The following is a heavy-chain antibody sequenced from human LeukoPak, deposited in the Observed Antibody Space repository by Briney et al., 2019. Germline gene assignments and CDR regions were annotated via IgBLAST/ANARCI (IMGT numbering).Heavy chain of an antibody. V-gene: IGHV4-4*07. D-gene: IGHD2-15*01. CDR1: GGSITSYY. Sequence: SETLSLTCTVSGGSITSYYWSWIRQPAGKGLEWIGRIYTSGSTNYNPSLKSRVTISVDKSNNQFSLNLTSVTAADTAVYYCARDGNGSRAFDYWGQGTLATVFS. CDR2: IYTSGST. CDR3: ARDGNGSRAFDY. J-gene: IGHJ4*02.